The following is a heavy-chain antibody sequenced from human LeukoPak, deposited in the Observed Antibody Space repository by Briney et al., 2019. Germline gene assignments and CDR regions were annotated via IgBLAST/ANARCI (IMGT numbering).Heavy chain of an antibody. Sequence: SETLSLTCAVYGGSFSGYYWSWIRQPPGKGLEWIGEINHSGSTNYNPSLKSRVTISVDTSKNQFSLKLSSVTAADTAVYYCARVRGPGRAHNWGQGTLVTVSS. J-gene: IGHJ4*02. D-gene: IGHD3-16*01. CDR2: INHSGST. CDR3: ARVRGPGRAHN. V-gene: IGHV4-34*01. CDR1: GGSFSGYY.